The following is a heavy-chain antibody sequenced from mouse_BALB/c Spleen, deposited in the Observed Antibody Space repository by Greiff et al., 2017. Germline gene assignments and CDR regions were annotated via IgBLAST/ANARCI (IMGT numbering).Heavy chain of an antibody. J-gene: IGHJ2*01. CDR3: ARSFFGY. Sequence: QVQLQQPGAELVKPGASVKLSCKASGYTFTSYWMHWVKQRPGQGLEWIGEINPSNGRTNYNEKFKSKATLTVDKSSSTAYMQLSSLTSEDSAVYYCARSFFGYWGRGTTLTVSS. V-gene: IGHV1S81*02. CDR2: INPSNGRT. CDR1: GYTFTSYW.